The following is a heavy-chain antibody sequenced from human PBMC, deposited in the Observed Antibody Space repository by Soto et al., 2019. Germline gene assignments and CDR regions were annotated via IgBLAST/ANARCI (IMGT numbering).Heavy chain of an antibody. D-gene: IGHD3-10*01. CDR3: ARGRASGSYYLLDY. V-gene: IGHV1-8*01. CDR1: GDTFTTYD. Sequence: GASVKVSCKASGDTFTTYDINWVRQATGHGLEWMGWINPSSGNIGYAQRFQGRVTMTRDTAIRTAYMEVSSLRSYDTAVYYCARGRASGSYYLLDYWGQGTLVTVSS. CDR2: INPSSGNI. J-gene: IGHJ4*02.